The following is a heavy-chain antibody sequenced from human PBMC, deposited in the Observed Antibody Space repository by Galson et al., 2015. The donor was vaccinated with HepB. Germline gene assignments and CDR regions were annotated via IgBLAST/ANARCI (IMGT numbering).Heavy chain of an antibody. CDR3: AHHCGGGCTGPHYYCAMDV. CDR2: IDLSDSYS. Sequence: QSGAEVKKPGESLRISCEASGYTFSSQYITWVRQMPGKGLEWVGKIDLSDSYSNYSPSFQGHVAISVDKSTRTAYLQWTSLRASDTAIYYCAHHCGGGCTGPHYYCAMDVWGQGTTVTVS. D-gene: IGHD2-21*02. J-gene: IGHJ6*02. CDR1: GYTFSSQY. V-gene: IGHV5-10-1*01.